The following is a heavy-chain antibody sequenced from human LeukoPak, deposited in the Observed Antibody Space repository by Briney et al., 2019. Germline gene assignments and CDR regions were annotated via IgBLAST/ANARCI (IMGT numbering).Heavy chain of an antibody. V-gene: IGHV1-18*04. CDR1: GYTYTNHG. D-gene: IGHD1-26*01. CDR2: ISAYNGNT. J-gene: IGHJ6*02. CDR3: ARGYAQWELLVDYYGMDV. Sequence: VASVKVSCKASGYTYTNHGITWVRQAPGQGLEWMGWISAYNGNTNYAQKLQGRVTMTTDASTSTAYMELRSLRSDDTAVYYCARGYAQWELLVDYYGMDVWGQGTTVTVSS.